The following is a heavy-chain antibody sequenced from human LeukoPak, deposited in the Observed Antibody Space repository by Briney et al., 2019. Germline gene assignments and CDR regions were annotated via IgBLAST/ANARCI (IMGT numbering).Heavy chain of an antibody. Sequence: GGSLRLSCAASGFTFRSYWMAWVRQAPGKGLEWVAVISYDGSDKYYADSVKGRFTISRDNSKNTLYLQVNSLRAEDTAVFYCARNSPFGFWGQGTLVTVSS. V-gene: IGHV3-30*03. J-gene: IGHJ4*02. CDR3: ARNSPFGF. CDR1: GFTFRSYW. CDR2: ISYDGSDK.